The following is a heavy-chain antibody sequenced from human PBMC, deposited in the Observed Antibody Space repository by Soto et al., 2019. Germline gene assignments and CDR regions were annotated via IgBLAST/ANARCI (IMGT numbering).Heavy chain of an antibody. J-gene: IGHJ3*02. V-gene: IGHV3-33*01. CDR2: IWYDGSNK. CDR1: GFPFRSYV. CDR3: ARAAFDI. Sequence: GESLRISCSASGFPFRSYVMHWVRQAPGKGLEGVAVIWYDGSNKYYEDSVKGRFTISRDNSKNTLYLQMTRLRAEATAVYYCARAAFDIWGQGTMVTVS.